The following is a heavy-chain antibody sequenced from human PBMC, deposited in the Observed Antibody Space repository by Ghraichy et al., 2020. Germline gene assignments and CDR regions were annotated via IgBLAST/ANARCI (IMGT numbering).Heavy chain of an antibody. CDR1: GFTFSSYW. D-gene: IGHD3-3*01. J-gene: IGHJ6*03. V-gene: IGHV3-74*01. Sequence: GGSLRLSCEASGFTFSSYWMHWVRQAPGKGLVWVSRLNNDGSSTSYADSVKGRFIISRDNAKNTLYLQMNSLRAEDTAVYYCAAWSGYDYYYYYMDVWGKGTTVTVSS. CDR3: AAWSGYDYYYYYMDV. CDR2: LNNDGSST.